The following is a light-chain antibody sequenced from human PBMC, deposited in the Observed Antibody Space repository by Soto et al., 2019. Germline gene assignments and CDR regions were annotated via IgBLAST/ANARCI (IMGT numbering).Light chain of an antibody. CDR1: SSDVGGYNY. CDR3: QSYDNSLSGSWV. CDR2: EVS. J-gene: IGLJ3*02. V-gene: IGLV2-8*01. Sequence: QSALTQPPSASGSPGQSVTISCTGTSSDVGGYNYVSWYQQHPGKAPKLMIYEVSKRPSGVPDRFSGSKSGTSASLAITGLQPEDEADYYCQSYDNSLSGSWVFGGGTKLTVL.